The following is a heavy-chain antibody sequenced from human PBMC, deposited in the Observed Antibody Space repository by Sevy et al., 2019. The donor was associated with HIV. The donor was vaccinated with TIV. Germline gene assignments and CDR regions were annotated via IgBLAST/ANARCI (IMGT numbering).Heavy chain of an antibody. Sequence: GGSLRLSCAASGFTFSSYSMNWVRQAPGKGLEWVSYISSSSSTIYYADSVKGRFTISRDNAKNSLYLQMNSLRAEDTAVYYCARLSGYRSSWSYFDYWGQGTLVTVSS. CDR1: GFTFSSYS. CDR2: ISSSSSTI. J-gene: IGHJ4*02. V-gene: IGHV3-48*01. D-gene: IGHD6-13*01. CDR3: ARLSGYRSSWSYFDY.